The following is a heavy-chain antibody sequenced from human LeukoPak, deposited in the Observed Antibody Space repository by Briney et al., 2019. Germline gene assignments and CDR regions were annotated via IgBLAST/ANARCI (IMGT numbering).Heavy chain of an antibody. J-gene: IGHJ6*02. CDR2: LHPNSGNT. D-gene: IGHD3-16*01. Sequence: GASEKASCKASAYTFTSYDINWVRQATGQVLEWMVWLHPNSGNTGYAQKFQGRVTMTRNTPICTAYMELSGVRSEDTAVYYCARGKIRRGGPLYYYGMDVRGQGTTVTVSS. CDR1: AYTFTSYD. CDR3: ARGKIRRGGPLYYYGMDV. V-gene: IGHV1-8*01.